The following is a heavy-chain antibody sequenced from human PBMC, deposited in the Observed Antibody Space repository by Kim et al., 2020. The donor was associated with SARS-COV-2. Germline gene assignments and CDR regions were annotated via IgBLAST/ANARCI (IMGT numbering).Heavy chain of an antibody. CDR1: GGSISSYY. CDR2: IHTSGST. D-gene: IGHD3-10*01. Sequence: SETLSLTCTVSGGSISSYYWSWIRQPAGMGLEWIGHIHTSGSTNYNPSLKSRVTMSVDTSKNQFSLKMYSVTAADTAVYYCAREGARDMVRGVLILNWFDPWGQGTLVTVSS. J-gene: IGHJ5*02. CDR3: AREGARDMVRGVLILNWFDP. V-gene: IGHV4-4*07.